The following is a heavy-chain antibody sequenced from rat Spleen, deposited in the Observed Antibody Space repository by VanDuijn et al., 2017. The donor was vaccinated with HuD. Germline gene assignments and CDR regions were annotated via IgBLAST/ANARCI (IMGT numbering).Heavy chain of an antibody. D-gene: IGHD1-1*01. V-gene: IGHV5-31*01. Sequence: EVQLVESGGGLVQPGRSLKLSCVASGFTFNNYWMTWIRQAPGKGLEWVASITNTGGSTYYPDSVKGRFTISRDNAKSTLYLQMNSLRSEDTATYYGTREGTTVAHFDYWGQGVMVTVSS. J-gene: IGHJ2*01. CDR2: ITNTGGST. CDR3: TREGTTVAHFDY. CDR1: GFTFNNYW.